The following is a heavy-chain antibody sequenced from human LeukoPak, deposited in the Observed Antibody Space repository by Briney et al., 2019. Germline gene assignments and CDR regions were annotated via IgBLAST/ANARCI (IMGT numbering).Heavy chain of an antibody. V-gene: IGHV3-30*02. J-gene: IGHJ4*02. CDR3: AKDRRNYDPLYYFDS. Sequence: GGSLRLSCAASGFTFSSYAMSWVRQAPGKGLEWVTFIRYDGSNKYYADSVKGRFTISRDNSKNTLYLQMNSLRAEDTAVYYCAKDRRNYDPLYYFDSWGQGTLVTVSS. D-gene: IGHD3-22*01. CDR1: GFTFSSYA. CDR2: IRYDGSNK.